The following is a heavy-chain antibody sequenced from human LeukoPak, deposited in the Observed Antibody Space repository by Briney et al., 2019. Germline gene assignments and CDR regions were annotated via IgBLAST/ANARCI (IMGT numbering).Heavy chain of an antibody. J-gene: IGHJ4*02. CDR3: ARGRGRYYYGSGSSHFDY. V-gene: IGHV3-48*03. CDR1: GFTFGSYE. D-gene: IGHD3-10*01. CDR2: ISSSGSTI. Sequence: GGSLRLSCAASGFTFGSYEMNWVRQAPGKGLEWVSYISSSGSTIYYADSVKGRFTIPRDNAKNSLYLQMNSLRAEDTAVYYCARGRGRYYYGSGSSHFDYWGQGTLVTVSS.